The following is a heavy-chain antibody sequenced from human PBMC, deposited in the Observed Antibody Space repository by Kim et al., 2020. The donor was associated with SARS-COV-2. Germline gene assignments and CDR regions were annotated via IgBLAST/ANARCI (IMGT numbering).Heavy chain of an antibody. CDR3: AKMVASGFLEWLDFDY. D-gene: IGHD3-3*01. V-gene: IGHV3-30*18. Sequence: GGSLRLSCAASGFTFSSYGMHWVRQAPGKGLEWVAVISYDGSNKYYADSVKGRFTISRDNSKNTLYLQMNSLRAEDTAVYYCAKMVASGFLEWLDFDYWG. J-gene: IGHJ4*01. CDR2: ISYDGSNK. CDR1: GFTFSSYG.